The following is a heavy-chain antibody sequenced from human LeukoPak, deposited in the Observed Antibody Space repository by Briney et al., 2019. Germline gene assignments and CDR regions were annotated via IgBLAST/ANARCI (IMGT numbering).Heavy chain of an antibody. D-gene: IGHD3-22*01. V-gene: IGHV3-30*04. Sequence: GGSLRLSCATSGFTFSYYVFHWVRQAPGKGLDWVAAISRDGTAYYADSVKGRFTVSRDTSEDTVFLQMVSLGLEDTAVYYCVRGNYYDSRGFSVTERWGQGTLVTVSS. CDR1: GFTFSYYV. CDR2: ISRDGTA. CDR3: VRGNYYDSRGFSVTER. J-gene: IGHJ4*02.